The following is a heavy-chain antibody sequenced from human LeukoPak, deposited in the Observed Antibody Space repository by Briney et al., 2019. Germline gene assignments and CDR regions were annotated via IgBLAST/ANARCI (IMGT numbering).Heavy chain of an antibody. V-gene: IGHV1-18*01. CDR1: GYTFTSYG. D-gene: IGHD4-17*01. CDR3: ARDGDPLAVTTPLGY. CDR2: ISAYNGNT. J-gene: IGHJ4*02. Sequence: ASVKVSCKASGYTFTSYGISWVRQAPGQGLEWMGWISAYNGNTNYAQKLQGRVTMTTDTSTSTAYMELRSLRSDDTAVYYCARDGDPLAVTTPLGYWGQGTLVTVSS.